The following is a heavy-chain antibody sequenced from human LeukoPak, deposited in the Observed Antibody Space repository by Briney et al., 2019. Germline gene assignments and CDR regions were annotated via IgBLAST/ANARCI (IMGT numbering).Heavy chain of an antibody. CDR3: VGGGDGSIDY. CDR2: ISYDGSNK. J-gene: IGHJ4*02. V-gene: IGHV3-30*03. CDR1: GFTFSSYG. Sequence: PGGSLRLSCAASGFTFSSYGMHWVRQAPGKGLEWVAVISYDGSNKHYADSVKGRFTISRDNSKNTLYLQMNSLIAEDTAVYYCVGGGDGSIDYWGQGTLVTVSS. D-gene: IGHD3-10*01.